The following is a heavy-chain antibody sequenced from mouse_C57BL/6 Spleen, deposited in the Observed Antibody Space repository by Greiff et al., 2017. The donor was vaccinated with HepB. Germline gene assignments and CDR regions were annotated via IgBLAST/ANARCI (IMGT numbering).Heavy chain of an antibody. CDR1: GYAFSSYW. V-gene: IGHV1-80*01. CDR3: ASRSFPYYFDY. Sequence: QVQLKQSGAELVKPGASVKISCKASGYAFSSYWMNWVKQRPGKGLEWIGQIYPGDGDTNYNGKFKGKATLTADKSSSTAYMQLSSLTSEDSAVYFCASRSFPYYFDYWGQGTTLTVSS. CDR2: IYPGDGDT. J-gene: IGHJ2*01.